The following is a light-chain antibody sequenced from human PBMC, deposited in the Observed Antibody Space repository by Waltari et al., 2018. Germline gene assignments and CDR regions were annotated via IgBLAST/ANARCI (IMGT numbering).Light chain of an antibody. CDR1: HTTIGSSI. CDR2: RSD. CDR3: AAWDDSLKAWL. V-gene: IGLV1-44*01. J-gene: IGLJ3*02. Sequence: QSVLTQPPSVSATPGQPVTISGSGSHTTIGSSIFNLYRQIRGTAPKLPMYRSDQRPTGVPGRFSASKSGTSASLVIENLRSDDEADYFCAAWDDSLKAWLFGGGTKVTVL.